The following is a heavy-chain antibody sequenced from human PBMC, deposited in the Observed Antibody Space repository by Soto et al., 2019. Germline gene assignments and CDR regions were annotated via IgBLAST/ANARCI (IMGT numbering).Heavy chain of an antibody. CDR3: ARDLFYYYGGGDYYYGMDV. Sequence: SETLSLTCTVSCGSISSYYWSWIRQPPGKGLEWIGYIYYSGSTNYNPSLKSRVTISVDTYTNQFSLKLSSVTAADTAVYYCARDLFYYYGGGDYYYGMDVWGQGTTVTVSS. V-gene: IGHV4-59*01. D-gene: IGHD3-10*01. CDR1: CGSISSYY. CDR2: IYYSGST. J-gene: IGHJ6*02.